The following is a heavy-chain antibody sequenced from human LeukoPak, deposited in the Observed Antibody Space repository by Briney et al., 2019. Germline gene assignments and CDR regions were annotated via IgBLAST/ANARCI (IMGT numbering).Heavy chain of an antibody. Sequence: GGSLRLSCAASGFTFSSYSMNWVRQAPGKGLEWVSSISSSSSYIYYADSVKGRFTTSRDNAKNSLYLQMDSLRAEDTAVYYCARDSIYDYVWGSYRYTLDAFDIWGQGTMVTVSS. V-gene: IGHV3-21*01. CDR1: GFTFSSYS. D-gene: IGHD3-16*02. J-gene: IGHJ3*02. CDR3: ARDSIYDYVWGSYRYTLDAFDI. CDR2: ISSSSSYI.